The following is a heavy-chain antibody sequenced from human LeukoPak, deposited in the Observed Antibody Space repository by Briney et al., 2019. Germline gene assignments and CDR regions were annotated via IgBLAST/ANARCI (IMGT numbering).Heavy chain of an antibody. CDR3: AKSGLIVVVPDNFDY. CDR2: ISGSGGST. CDR1: GFTFSSYA. D-gene: IGHD2-2*01. Sequence: GGSLRLSCAASGFTFSSYAMSLVRQAPGKGLEWVSAISGSGGSTYYADSVKGRFTISRDNSKNTLYLQMNSLRAEDTAVYYCAKSGLIVVVPDNFDYWGQGTLVTVSS. V-gene: IGHV3-23*01. J-gene: IGHJ4*02.